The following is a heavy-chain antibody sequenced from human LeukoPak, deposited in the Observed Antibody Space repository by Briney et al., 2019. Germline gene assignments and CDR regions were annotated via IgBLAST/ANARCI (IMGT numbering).Heavy chain of an antibody. CDR1: GGTFSSYA. J-gene: IGHJ4*02. CDR2: INPNSGGT. Sequence: ASVKVSCKASGGTFSSYAISWVRQAPGQGLEWMGGINPNSGGTNYAQKFQGRVTMTRDTSISTAYMELSRLRSDDTAVYYCARDWYSEIVVAPFDYWGQGTLVTVSS. CDR3: ARDWYSEIVVAPFDY. D-gene: IGHD3-22*01. V-gene: IGHV1-2*02.